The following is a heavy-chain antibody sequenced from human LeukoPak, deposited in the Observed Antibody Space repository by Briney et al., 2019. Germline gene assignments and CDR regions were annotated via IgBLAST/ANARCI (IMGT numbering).Heavy chain of an antibody. J-gene: IGHJ6*02. CDR1: GFTVSSNY. CDR2: IYSGGST. CDR3: ASGGYSYGHDYYYGMDV. Sequence: PGGSLRLSCAAPGFTVSSNYMSWVRQAPGKGLEWVSVIYSGGSTYYADSVKGRFTISRHNSKNTLYLQMNSLRAEDTAVYYCASGGYSYGHDYYYGMDVWGQGTTVTVSS. V-gene: IGHV3-53*04. D-gene: IGHD5-18*01.